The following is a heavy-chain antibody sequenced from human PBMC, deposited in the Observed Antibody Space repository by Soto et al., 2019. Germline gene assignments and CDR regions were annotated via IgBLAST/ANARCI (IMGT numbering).Heavy chain of an antibody. CDR1: GFTFSSFG. V-gene: IGHV3-33*01. CDR3: ARDASYYSLWSGYYPSRNGMDV. D-gene: IGHD3-3*01. CDR2: IWYDGSKK. J-gene: IGHJ6*02. Sequence: QVQVVESGGGVVQPGRSLRLSCAASGFTFSSFGMHWVRQAPGKGMDWVSLIWYDGSKKSYGDSVKGRFTISRDNSRNTVYLQMNSLRADDTAVYYCARDASYYSLWSGYYPSRNGMDVWGQGTKVTVSS.